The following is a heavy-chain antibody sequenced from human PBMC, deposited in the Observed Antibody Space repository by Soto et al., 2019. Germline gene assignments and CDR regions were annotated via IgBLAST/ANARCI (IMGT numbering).Heavy chain of an antibody. CDR3: AKGPTYYYDSSGYFDY. CDR2: ISGSGGGT. J-gene: IGHJ4*02. D-gene: IGHD3-22*01. Sequence: GXLGPYCATSGFXFSRYALIWVRHAPGKGLEWVSAISGSGGGTYYADSVKGRFTISRDNSKNTPYLQMNSLRAEETAVYYCAKGPTYYYDSSGYFDYWGQGTLVTVPS. V-gene: IGHV3-23*01. CDR1: GFXFSRYA.